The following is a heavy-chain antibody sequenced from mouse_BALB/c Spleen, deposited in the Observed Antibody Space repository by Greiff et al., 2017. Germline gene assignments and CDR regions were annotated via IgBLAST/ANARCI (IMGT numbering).Heavy chain of an antibody. J-gene: IGHJ3*01. CDR3: ARRDFITTATFAY. V-gene: IGHV5-6-5*01. CDR2: ISSGGST. Sequence: EVLLVESGGGLVKPGGSLKLSCAASGFTFSSYAMSWVRQTPGKRLEWVASISSGGSTYYQDSVKGRFTIARDNARNILYLQMSSLSSADTAMYYCARRDFITTATFAYWGQGTLVTVSA. CDR1: GFTFSSYA. D-gene: IGHD1-2*01.